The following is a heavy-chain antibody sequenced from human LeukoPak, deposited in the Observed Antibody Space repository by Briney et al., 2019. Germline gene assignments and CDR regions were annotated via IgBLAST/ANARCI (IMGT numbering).Heavy chain of an antibody. J-gene: IGHJ4*02. V-gene: IGHV1-24*01. D-gene: IGHD3-10*01. Sequence: ASVKVSCKVSGYTLTELSMHWARQAPGKGLEWMGGFDPEDGETIYAQKFQGRVTMTEDTSTDTAYMELSSLRSEDTAVYYCATAFRFGELNPFDYWGQGTLVTVSS. CDR1: GYTLTELS. CDR3: ATAFRFGELNPFDY. CDR2: FDPEDGET.